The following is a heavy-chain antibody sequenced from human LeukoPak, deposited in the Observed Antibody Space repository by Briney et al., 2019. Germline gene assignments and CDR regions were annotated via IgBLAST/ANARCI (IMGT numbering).Heavy chain of an antibody. CDR3: ARAHVLLWFGELLPYYFDY. V-gene: IGHV4-4*02. D-gene: IGHD3-10*01. Sequence: PSGTLSLTCAVSGGSISSSNWWSWVRQPPGKGLEWIGEIYHSGGTNYNPSLKSRVTISVDKSKNQFSLKLSSVTAADTAVYYCARAHVLLWFGELLPYYFDYWGQGTLVTVSS. CDR2: IYHSGGT. CDR1: GGSISSSNW. J-gene: IGHJ4*02.